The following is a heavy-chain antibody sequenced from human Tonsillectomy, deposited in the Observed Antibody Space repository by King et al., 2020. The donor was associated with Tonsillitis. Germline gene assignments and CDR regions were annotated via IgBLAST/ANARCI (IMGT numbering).Heavy chain of an antibody. CDR1: GFTFSGSA. D-gene: IGHD6-6*01. CDR3: TAHSHAYISSAAFN. V-gene: IGHV3-73*01. CDR2: IRSKPNNYAT. Sequence: VQLVESGGGLAQPGGSLKLSCAASGFTFSGSAMHWVRQVSGKGLEWVGRIRSKPNNYATTYAASVKGRVTISRDDSRNTAYLQMNSPKTEDAAIYYFTAHSHAYISSAAFNWGPGTLVTVSS. J-gene: IGHJ4*02.